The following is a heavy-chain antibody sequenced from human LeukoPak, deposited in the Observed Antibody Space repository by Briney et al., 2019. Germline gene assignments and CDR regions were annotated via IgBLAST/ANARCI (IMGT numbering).Heavy chain of an antibody. CDR2: IKQDGREK. J-gene: IGHJ6*02. Sequence: GRSLRLSCAASGFTFSSYWISWVRQAPGKGLEWVPNIKQDGREKYYVESVKGRFTMYRDNAKNSLYLQMNSLRAEDTAVYYCAREAYQLLPAYYYYYGMDVWGQGTTVTVSS. CDR3: AREAYQLLPAYYYYYGMDV. D-gene: IGHD2-2*01. V-gene: IGHV3-7*01. CDR1: GFTFSSYW.